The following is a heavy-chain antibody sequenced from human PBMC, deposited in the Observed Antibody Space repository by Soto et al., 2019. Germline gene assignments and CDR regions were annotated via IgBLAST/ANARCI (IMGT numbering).Heavy chain of an antibody. CDR3: ARASGDYAQEEWWFDP. D-gene: IGHD4-17*01. Sequence: LRLSCAASGFTFSSYAMHWVRQAPGKGLEWVAVISYDGSNKYYADSVKGRFTISRDNSKNTLYLQMNSLRAEDTAVYYCARASGDYAQEEWWFDPWGQGTLVTVSS. CDR2: ISYDGSNK. CDR1: GFTFSSYA. J-gene: IGHJ5*02. V-gene: IGHV3-30-3*01.